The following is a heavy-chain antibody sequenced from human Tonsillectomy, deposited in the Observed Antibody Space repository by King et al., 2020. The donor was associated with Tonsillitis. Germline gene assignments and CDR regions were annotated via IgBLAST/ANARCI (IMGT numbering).Heavy chain of an antibody. D-gene: IGHD3-9*01. Sequence: VQLVESGGGLVQPGGSLRLSCAASGFTFSNYVMNWVRQAPGKGLEGVSGISGSGGTTYHADSVKGRFTISRDSSKKMLYLQMNSLSAEDTAVYYCANDFDRESPCHFDYWGQRTLDTVSS. CDR1: GFTFSNYV. CDR3: ANDFDRESPCHFDY. CDR2: ISGSGGTT. V-gene: IGHV3-23*04. J-gene: IGHJ4*02.